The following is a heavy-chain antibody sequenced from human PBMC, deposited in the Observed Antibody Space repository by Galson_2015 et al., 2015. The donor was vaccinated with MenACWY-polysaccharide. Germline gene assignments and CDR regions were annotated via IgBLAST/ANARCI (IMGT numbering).Heavy chain of an antibody. J-gene: IGHJ4*02. Sequence: LRLSCAASGFTFDDYAMHWVRQAPGKGLEWVSGISWNSDIIGYADSVKGRFTISRDSAKNSLYLQMNSLRPEDTALYYCAIGYSYSKSPVDHWGQGTLVTVST. CDR3: AIGYSYSKSPVDH. D-gene: IGHD2-15*01. CDR2: ISWNSDII. V-gene: IGHV3-9*01. CDR1: GFTFDDYA.